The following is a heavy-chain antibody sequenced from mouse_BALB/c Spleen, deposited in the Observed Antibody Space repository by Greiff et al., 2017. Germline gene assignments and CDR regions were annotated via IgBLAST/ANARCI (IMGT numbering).Heavy chain of an antibody. V-gene: IGHV2-9-2*01. Sequence: QVQLKESGPGLVAPSQSLSITCPVSGFSLTSYDISWIRQPPGKGLEWLGVLWTGGGTNYNSAFMSSLSISKDNSKSHVFLKMNSLQTDDTAIYYCVRDDGGYYGFAYWGQGTLVTVSA. D-gene: IGHD2-3*01. CDR3: VRDDGGYYGFAY. CDR2: LWTGGGT. CDR1: GFSLTSYD. J-gene: IGHJ3*01.